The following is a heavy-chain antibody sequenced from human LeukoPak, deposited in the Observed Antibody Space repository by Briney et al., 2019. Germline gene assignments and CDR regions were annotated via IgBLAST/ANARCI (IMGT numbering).Heavy chain of an antibody. D-gene: IGHD1-14*01. CDR2: ISAYNGNT. V-gene: IGHV1-18*01. CDR1: GYTFTSYG. Sequence: ASVRVSCKASGYTFTSYGISWVRQAPGQGLEWMGWISAYNGNTNYAQKLQGRVTMTTDTSTSTAYMELRSLRSDDTAVYYCARDPPPSRSIARFDYWGQGTLVTVSS. J-gene: IGHJ4*02. CDR3: ARDPPPSRSIARFDY.